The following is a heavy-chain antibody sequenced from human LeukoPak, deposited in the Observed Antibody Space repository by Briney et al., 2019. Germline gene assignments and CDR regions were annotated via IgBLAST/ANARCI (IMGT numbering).Heavy chain of an antibody. V-gene: IGHV4-61*05. Sequence: SETLSLTCSVSDDSINGNIYYWSWIRQPPGKGLEWVGYVSFSGSTNYNPSLKSRVTISVDTSKNQFSLKLSSVTAADTAVYYCARGRVRVYGDYTCHDYWGQGTLVTVSS. J-gene: IGHJ4*02. D-gene: IGHD4-17*01. CDR1: DDSINGNIYY. CDR3: ARGRVRVYGDYTCHDY. CDR2: VSFSGST.